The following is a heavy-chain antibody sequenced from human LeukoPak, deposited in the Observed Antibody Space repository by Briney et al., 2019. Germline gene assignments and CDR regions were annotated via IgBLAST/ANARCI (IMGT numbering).Heavy chain of an antibody. D-gene: IGHD3-10*01. J-gene: IGHJ4*02. Sequence: PGGSLRLSCAASGFTFRNCAMSWVRQPPGKGLQWVSYISSSSNIIYYADSVKGRFTISRDNAKNSLFLQMNSLRAEDTAVYYCARDFAREFTIDYWGQGTLVTVSS. CDR3: ARDFAREFTIDY. CDR1: GFTFRNCA. V-gene: IGHV3-48*01. CDR2: ISSSSNII.